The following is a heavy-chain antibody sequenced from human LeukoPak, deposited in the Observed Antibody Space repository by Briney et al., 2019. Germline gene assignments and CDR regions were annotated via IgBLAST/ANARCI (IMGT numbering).Heavy chain of an antibody. Sequence: PSGTLSLTCAVSGGSISSTNWWTWVRQPPGKGLEWIGEINHSGSTNYNPSLKSRVTISVDTSKNQFSLKLSSVTAADTAVYYCARGYDSSDYGMDVWGQGTTVTVSS. CDR3: ARGYDSSDYGMDV. V-gene: IGHV4-4*02. CDR2: INHSGST. CDR1: GGSISSTNW. J-gene: IGHJ6*02. D-gene: IGHD3-22*01.